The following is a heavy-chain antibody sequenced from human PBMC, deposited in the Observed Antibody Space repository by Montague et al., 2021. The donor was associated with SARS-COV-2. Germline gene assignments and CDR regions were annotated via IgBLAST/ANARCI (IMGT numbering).Heavy chain of an antibody. D-gene: IGHD6-13*01. CDR3: ARLLLPATGSLNGFYFDF. Sequence: SETLSLTCAVYGGSFSGYYWSWIRQPPGKGLEWIGEINHSGSTNYNPSLKSRVTISVDTSKNQFSLKLNAVTAADTAVYYCARLLLPATGSLNGFYFDFWGRGALVTVSS. CDR1: GGSFSGYY. J-gene: IGHJ4*02. V-gene: IGHV4-34*01. CDR2: INHSGST.